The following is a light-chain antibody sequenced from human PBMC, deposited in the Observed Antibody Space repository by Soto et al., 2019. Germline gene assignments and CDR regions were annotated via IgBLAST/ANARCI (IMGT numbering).Light chain of an antibody. CDR3: SSYTISSTVV. CDR2: EVS. J-gene: IGLJ2*01. Sequence: QSALTQPASVSGSPGQSITISCTGTSCDVGGYNYVSWYQHHPDRAPKLIIYEVSNRPSGVSNRFSGSKSGTTASLTISGLQAEDEADYYCSSYTISSTVVFGGGTQLTVL. CDR1: SCDVGGYNY. V-gene: IGLV2-14*01.